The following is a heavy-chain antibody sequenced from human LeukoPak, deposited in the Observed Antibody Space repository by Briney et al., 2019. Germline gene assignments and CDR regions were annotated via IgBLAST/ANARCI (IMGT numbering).Heavy chain of an antibody. CDR1: GGSISSYY. CDR2: IYTSGST. D-gene: IGHD2-2*01. Sequence: SETLSLTCTVSGGSISSYYWTWIRQPAGKGLEWVGHIYTSGSTNYSPSLKSRGTMSLDTSKNQFSLKLNSVTAADTAVYYCARGVVVVPAAMNWFDPWGQGTLVTVSS. V-gene: IGHV4-4*07. CDR3: ARGVVVVPAAMNWFDP. J-gene: IGHJ5*02.